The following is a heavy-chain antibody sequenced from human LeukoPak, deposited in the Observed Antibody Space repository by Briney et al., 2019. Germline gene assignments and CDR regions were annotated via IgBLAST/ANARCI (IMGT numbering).Heavy chain of an antibody. CDR2: IYPGDSDT. V-gene: IGHV5-51*01. D-gene: IGHD4-17*01. J-gene: IGHJ5*02. Sequence: GESLKISCKGPGYSFTSYWIGWVRQMPGKGLEWMGIIYPGDSDTRYSPSFQGQVTISADKSISTAYLQWSSLKASDTAMYYCARGIYDYGDYDWFDPWGQGTLVTVSS. CDR1: GYSFTSYW. CDR3: ARGIYDYGDYDWFDP.